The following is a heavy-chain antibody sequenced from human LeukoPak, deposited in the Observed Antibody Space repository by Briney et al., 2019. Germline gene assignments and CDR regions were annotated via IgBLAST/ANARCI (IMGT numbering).Heavy chain of an antibody. CDR1: GDSISSGYYY. CDR2: IYTSGST. D-gene: IGHD2-15*01. V-gene: IGHV4-61*02. J-gene: IGHJ6*03. Sequence: PSQTLSLTCTVSGDSISSGYYYWSWIRQPAGKGLEWIGRIYTSGSTNYNPSLKSRVTISVDTSKNQFSLKLSSVTAADTAVYYCARAHCSGGSCYSYYYYYMDVWGKGTTVTVSS. CDR3: ARAHCSGGSCYSYYYYYMDV.